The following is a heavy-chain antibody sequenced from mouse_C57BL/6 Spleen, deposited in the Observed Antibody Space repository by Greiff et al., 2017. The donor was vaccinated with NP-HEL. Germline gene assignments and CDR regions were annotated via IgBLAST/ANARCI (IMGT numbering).Heavy chain of an antibody. CDR2: ISDGGSYT. CDR3: ARPYVH. V-gene: IGHV5-4*01. D-gene: IGHD1-1*01. J-gene: IGHJ4*01. Sequence: DVHLVESGGGLVKPGGSLKLSCAASGFTFSSYAMSWVRQTPEKRLEWVATISDGGSYTYYPDNVKGRITITRDNTKNNLYLQMSHLKSEDTAVYYCARPYVHWGQGTSVTVSS. CDR1: GFTFSSYA.